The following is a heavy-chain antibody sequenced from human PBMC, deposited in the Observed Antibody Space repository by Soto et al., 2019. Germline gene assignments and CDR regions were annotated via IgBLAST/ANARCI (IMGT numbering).Heavy chain of an antibody. J-gene: IGHJ3*02. CDR1: GYTFTSYG. CDR3: ARDADRNHDAFDI. Sequence: XSVKVSCKASGYTFTSYGISLVRHSPGQGLEWMGWISAYNGNTNYAQKLQGRVTMTTDTSTSTAYMELRSLRSDDTAVYYCARDADRNHDAFDIWGQGTMVTVSS. V-gene: IGHV1-18*01. CDR2: ISAYNGNT.